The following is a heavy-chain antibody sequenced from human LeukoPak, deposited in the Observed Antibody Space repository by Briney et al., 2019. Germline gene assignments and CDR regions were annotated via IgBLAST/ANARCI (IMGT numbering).Heavy chain of an antibody. D-gene: IGHD2-15*01. J-gene: IGHJ4*02. CDR3: VKDNGQGGFDY. CDR2: INSDGSSK. V-gene: IGHV3-74*01. Sequence: GGSLRLSCAASGFTFSSYWMHWVRQAPGKGLVWVSRINSDGSSKIYADSVKGRFTISRDNSKNSLYLHMSGLRTEDTAVYYCVKDNGQGGFDYWGQGTLVSVSS. CDR1: GFTFSSYW.